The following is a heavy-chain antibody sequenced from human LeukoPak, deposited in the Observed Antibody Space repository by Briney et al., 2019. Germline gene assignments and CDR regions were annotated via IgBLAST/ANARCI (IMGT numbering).Heavy chain of an antibody. J-gene: IGHJ5*02. CDR1: GFTFSSYG. CDR3: AKETLPLWFGELLGWFDP. V-gene: IGHV3-30*02. D-gene: IGHD3-10*01. Sequence: GGSLRLSCAASGFTFSSYGMHWVRQAPGKGLEWVAFIRYDGSNKYYAGSVKGRFTISRDNSKNTLYLQMNSLRAEDTAVYYCAKETLPLWFGELLGWFDPWGQGTLVTVSS. CDR2: IRYDGSNK.